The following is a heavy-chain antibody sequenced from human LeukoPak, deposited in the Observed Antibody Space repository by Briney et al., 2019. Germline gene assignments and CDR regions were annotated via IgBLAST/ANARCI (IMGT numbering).Heavy chain of an antibody. D-gene: IGHD3-22*01. Sequence: SETLSLTCTVSGGSISSYYWSWIRQPPGKGLEWIGYIYYSGSTNYNPSLKSRVTISVDTSKNQFSLKLSSVTAADTAVYYCARDRGYSHLGFDYWGQGTLVTVFS. CDR1: GGSISSYY. V-gene: IGHV4-59*01. CDR2: IYYSGST. CDR3: ARDRGYSHLGFDY. J-gene: IGHJ4*02.